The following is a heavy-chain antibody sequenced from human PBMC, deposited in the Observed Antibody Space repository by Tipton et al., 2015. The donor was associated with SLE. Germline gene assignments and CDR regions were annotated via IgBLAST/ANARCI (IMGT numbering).Heavy chain of an antibody. D-gene: IGHD1-26*01. CDR3: AKDRSIVGATAFDY. CDR2: IWYDGSNK. J-gene: IGHJ4*02. CDR1: RFTFSSYD. V-gene: IGHV3-33*06. Sequence: SLRLSCAASRFTFSSYDMHWVRQAPGKGLEWVAVIWYDGSNKYYADSVKGRFTISRDNSKNTLYLQMNSLRAEDTAVYYCAKDRSIVGATAFDYWGQGTLVTVSS.